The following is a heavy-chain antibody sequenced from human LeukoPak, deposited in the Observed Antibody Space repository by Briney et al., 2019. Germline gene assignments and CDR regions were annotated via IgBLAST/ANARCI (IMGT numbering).Heavy chain of an antibody. CDR2: IYYSGST. V-gene: IGHV4-59*01. CDR1: GGSISSYY. D-gene: IGHD3-9*01. CDR3: ARSQGTEDYDILTGYYNVDAFDI. Sequence: PSETLSLTCTVSGGSISSYYWSWIRQPPGKGLEWIGYIYYSGSTNYNPSLKSRVTISVDTSKNQFSLKLSSVTAADTAVYYCARSQGTEDYDILTGYYNVDAFDIWGQGTMVTVSS. J-gene: IGHJ3*02.